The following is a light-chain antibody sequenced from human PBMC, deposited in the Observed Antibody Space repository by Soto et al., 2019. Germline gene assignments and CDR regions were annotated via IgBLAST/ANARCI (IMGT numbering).Light chain of an antibody. Sequence: EIVVTQSPATLSLSPGEGATLSCRASQSVSTYVAWFQHKLGQAPRLLIYDASYRAIGVPARFSGGGSGTDFTLTISSREPEDCAVYYCQQRSNWPGTFGRGTKLDIK. CDR3: QQRSNWPGT. J-gene: IGKJ2*01. V-gene: IGKV3-11*01. CDR2: DAS. CDR1: QSVSTY.